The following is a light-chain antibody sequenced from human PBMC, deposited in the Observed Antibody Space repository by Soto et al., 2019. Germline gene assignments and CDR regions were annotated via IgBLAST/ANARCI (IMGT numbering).Light chain of an antibody. J-gene: IGKJ4*01. Sequence: DIVMTQSPDSLAVSLGERATINCKSSQSVLYSSKNKNYLAWYQQKPGQPPKLLIYWASTRESGVPDRFSGSGSGTDFTFTISSLQAVDVAVSYCQQYSNPLTFGGRTKVEI. V-gene: IGKV4-1*01. CDR1: QSVLYSSKNKNY. CDR3: QQYSNPLT. CDR2: WAS.